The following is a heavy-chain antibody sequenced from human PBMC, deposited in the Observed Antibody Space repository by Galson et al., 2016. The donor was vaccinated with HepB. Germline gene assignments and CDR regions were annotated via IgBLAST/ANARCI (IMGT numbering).Heavy chain of an antibody. CDR3: ARRPPVTGRSGHYFDS. Sequence: QSGAEVKKPGESLKISCKGSGYSFSSYWIGWVRQMPGKGLEWMGIISPGDSDTRYSPSFQGQVTISVDKAINTAYMRWSSLKASDSGIYYCARRPPVTGRSGHYFDSWGQGTLVTVSS. D-gene: IGHD4-11*01. V-gene: IGHV5-51*01. CDR1: GYSFSSYW. J-gene: IGHJ4*02. CDR2: ISPGDSDT.